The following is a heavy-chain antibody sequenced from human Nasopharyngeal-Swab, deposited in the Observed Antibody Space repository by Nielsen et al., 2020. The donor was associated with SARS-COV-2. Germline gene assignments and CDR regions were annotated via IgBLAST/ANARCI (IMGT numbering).Heavy chain of an antibody. Sequence: GESLKISCAASGFTFSSFGMHWVRQAPGKGLEWVAVISYDGNNKYYADSVKGRFTISRDNSKNTLYLQMDSLRAEDTAVYYCARGSGGAQIFDYWGQGTLVTVSS. J-gene: IGHJ4*02. D-gene: IGHD2-8*02. CDR1: GFTFSSFG. CDR2: ISYDGNNK. V-gene: IGHV3-30*03. CDR3: ARGSGGAQIFDY.